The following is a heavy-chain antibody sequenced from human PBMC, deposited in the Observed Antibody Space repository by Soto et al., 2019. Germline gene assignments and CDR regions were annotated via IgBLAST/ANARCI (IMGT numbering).Heavy chain of an antibody. D-gene: IGHD3-22*01. Sequence: GGSLRLSCGASGFTFRSYAMHWFRQTPGKGLEWVAVISYDGSNKHYADSVKGRFSISRDNSKNMLYLQMDSLSTEDTAVYYCVRSMIIVVRLIGLDYWGQGTLVTVS. CDR3: VRSMIIVVRLIGLDY. J-gene: IGHJ4*02. V-gene: IGHV3-30-3*01. CDR2: ISYDGSNK. CDR1: GFTFRSYA.